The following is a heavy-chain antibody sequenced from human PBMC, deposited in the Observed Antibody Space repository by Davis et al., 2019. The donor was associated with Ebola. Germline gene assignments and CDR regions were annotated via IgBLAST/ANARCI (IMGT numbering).Heavy chain of an antibody. CDR2: ISYDGSNK. J-gene: IGHJ3*01. D-gene: IGHD2-21*02. Sequence: GGSLRLSCAASEFTFSSYAMHWVRQAPGKGLEWVAVISYDGSNKYYADSVKGRFTISRDNSKNTLYLQMNNLRDEDTAVYYCVRGRDIVVVTATPCFGFWGQGTMVTVSS. CDR3: VRGRDIVVVTATPCFGF. CDR1: EFTFSSYA. V-gene: IGHV3-30-3*01.